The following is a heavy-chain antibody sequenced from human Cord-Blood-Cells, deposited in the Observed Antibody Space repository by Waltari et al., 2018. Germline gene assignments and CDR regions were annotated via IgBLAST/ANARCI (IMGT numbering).Heavy chain of an antibody. CDR1: GFTFSSYE. V-gene: IGHV3-48*03. J-gene: IGHJ4*02. CDR3: ARGARVRGVKLYFDY. CDR2: ISSSGSTI. Sequence: EVQLVESGGGLVQPGGSLRLSCAASGFTFSSYEMNWVRQAPGKGRMWVSYISSSGSTIYEADAGKGRFTISRDNAKNSLYLQMNSLRAEDTAVCYCARGARVRGVKLYFDYWGQGTLVTVSS. D-gene: IGHD3-10*01.